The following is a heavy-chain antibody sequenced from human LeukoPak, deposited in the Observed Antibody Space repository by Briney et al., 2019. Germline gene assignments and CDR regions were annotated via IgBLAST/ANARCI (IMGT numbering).Heavy chain of an antibody. J-gene: IGHJ3*02. CDR1: GYAFTSYD. CDR3: ARVETEGAELSDAFDI. D-gene: IGHD1-14*01. CDR2: MNPNSGNT. V-gene: IGHV1-8*03. Sequence: ASVKVSCKASGYAFTSYDINWVRQATGQGLEWMGWMNPNSGNTGYAQKFQGRVTITRNTSISTAYMELSSLRSEDTAVYYCARVETEGAELSDAFDIWGQGTMVTVSS.